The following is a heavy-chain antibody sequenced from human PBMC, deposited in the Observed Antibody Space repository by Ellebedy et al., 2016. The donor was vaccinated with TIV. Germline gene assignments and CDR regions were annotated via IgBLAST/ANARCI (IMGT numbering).Heavy chain of an antibody. Sequence: ASVKVSCXASGYTFTNYHMHWVRQAPGQGPEWMGIINPSIDSTSYALKFQGRVTVTRDTSTSAIYMELSSLTSEDTAVYYCARDRTGGWTFDYWGQGTLATVSS. D-gene: IGHD2-8*02. CDR1: GYTFTNYH. V-gene: IGHV1-46*01. CDR3: ARDRTGGWTFDY. J-gene: IGHJ4*02. CDR2: INPSIDST.